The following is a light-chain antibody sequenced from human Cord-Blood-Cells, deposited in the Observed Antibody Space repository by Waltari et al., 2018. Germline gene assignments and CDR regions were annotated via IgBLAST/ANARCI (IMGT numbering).Light chain of an antibody. V-gene: IGLV2-11*01. J-gene: IGLJ3*02. CDR1: SSDVGGYTY. CDR2: DVS. Sequence: QSALTQPRSVSGSPGQSVTISCTGTSSDVGGYTYVSWYQQHPGNAPKLMIYDVSKRPSGVPDRFSGSKSGNTASLTISGLQAEDEADYYCCSYAGSYTPWVFGGGTKLTVL. CDR3: CSYAGSYTPWV.